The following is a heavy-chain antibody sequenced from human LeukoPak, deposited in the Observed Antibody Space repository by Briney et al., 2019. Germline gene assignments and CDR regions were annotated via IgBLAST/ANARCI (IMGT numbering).Heavy chain of an antibody. D-gene: IGHD6-19*01. Sequence: SETLSLTCTVSGGSISSYYWGWIRQPPGKGLEWVGQIYYRGAPNYNPSLESRVTISIDTSKNQFSLKLNSVTAADTAVYYCAAESERWLLRSWGQGTLVTVSS. CDR3: AAESERWLLRS. J-gene: IGHJ4*02. CDR2: IYYRGAP. V-gene: IGHV4-59*01. CDR1: GGSISSYY.